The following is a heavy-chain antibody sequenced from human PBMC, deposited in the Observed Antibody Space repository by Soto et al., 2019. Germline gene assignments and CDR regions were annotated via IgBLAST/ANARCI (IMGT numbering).Heavy chain of an antibody. CDR3: ARQTLLWFGERDIRGMDV. J-gene: IGHJ6*02. D-gene: IGHD3-10*01. Sequence: QVQLVQSGAEVKKPGASVKVSFKASGYTFTSYGVSWVRQAPGQRLEWMGWISAYNGNTNYAQKLQGRVTMTTDTATSTASMELRSLRADDTAVYYCARQTLLWFGERDIRGMDVWGQGTTVTVSS. V-gene: IGHV1-18*01. CDR1: GYTFTSYG. CDR2: ISAYNGNT.